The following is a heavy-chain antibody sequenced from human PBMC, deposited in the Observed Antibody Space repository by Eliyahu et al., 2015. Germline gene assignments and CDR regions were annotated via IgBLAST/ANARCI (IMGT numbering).Heavy chain of an antibody. Sequence: QVQLQQWGAGLLKPSETLSLTCAVXGGSFXXYYWXWIRXPPGKGLGWIGEINHSGSTNYNPSLKSRVTISVDTSKNQFSLKLSSVTAADTAVYYCARVRGRYCSGGSCYYYYYYGMDVWGQGTTVTVSS. CDR3: ARVRGRYCSGGSCYYYYYYGMDV. V-gene: IGHV4-34*01. J-gene: IGHJ6*02. D-gene: IGHD2-15*01. CDR2: INHSGST. CDR1: GGSFXXYY.